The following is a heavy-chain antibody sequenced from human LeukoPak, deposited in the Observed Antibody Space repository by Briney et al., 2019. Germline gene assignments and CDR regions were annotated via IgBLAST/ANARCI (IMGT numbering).Heavy chain of an antibody. CDR3: ARDGSWGDYQFYFYMDV. Sequence: GGSLRLSCEASGFTFGSFAMSWVRQAPGKGLEWLSGISASGHYIYNADSVKGRFSISRGNSKNTLYIEMNSLRAEDTAVYYCARDGSWGDYQFYFYMDVWGKGTTVTVSS. CDR1: GFTFGSFA. D-gene: IGHD2-2*01. J-gene: IGHJ6*03. V-gene: IGHV3-23*01. CDR2: ISASGHYI.